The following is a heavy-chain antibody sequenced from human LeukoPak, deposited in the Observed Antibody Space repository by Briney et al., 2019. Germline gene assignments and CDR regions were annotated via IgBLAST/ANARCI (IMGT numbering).Heavy chain of an antibody. V-gene: IGHV1-2*02. D-gene: IGHD6-13*01. CDR3: AREGIAAHQFDP. CDR1: GYTFTGYY. Sequence: ASVKVSCKASGYTFTGYYMHWARQAPGQGLEWMGWINPNSGGTNYAQKFQGRVTMTRDTSISTAYMELSRLRSDDTAVYYCAREGIAAHQFDPWGQGTLVTVSS. J-gene: IGHJ5*02. CDR2: INPNSGGT.